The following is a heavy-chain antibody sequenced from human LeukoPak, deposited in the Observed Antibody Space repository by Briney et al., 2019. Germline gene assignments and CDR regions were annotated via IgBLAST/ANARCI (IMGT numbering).Heavy chain of an antibody. J-gene: IGHJ6*04. V-gene: IGHV1-18*01. CDR3: ARGPTMKMDV. D-gene: IGHD3-22*01. CDR2: ISADNGNT. Sequence: ASVKVSCKPSANTFSNYGISWVRQAPGQGLEWMGWISADNGNTNYARKFHGRVTMTTDTSTRTAYMELRSLRSDDTAVYYCARGPTMKMDVWGKGTTVTVSS. CDR1: ANTFSNYG.